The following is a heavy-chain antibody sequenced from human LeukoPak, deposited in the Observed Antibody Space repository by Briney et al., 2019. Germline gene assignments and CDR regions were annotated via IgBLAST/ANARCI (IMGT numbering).Heavy chain of an antibody. CDR3: ARRYTYYDSSGYYDY. CDR2: IYPGDSDT. J-gene: IGHJ4*02. Sequence: GESLKISCKGSGYTFTIYWIGWVRQMPGKGLEWMGIIYPGDSDTRYSPSFQGQVTISADKSISTAYLQWSSLKASDTAMYYCARRYTYYDSSGYYDYWGQGTLVTVSS. CDR1: GYTFTIYW. D-gene: IGHD3-22*01. V-gene: IGHV5-51*01.